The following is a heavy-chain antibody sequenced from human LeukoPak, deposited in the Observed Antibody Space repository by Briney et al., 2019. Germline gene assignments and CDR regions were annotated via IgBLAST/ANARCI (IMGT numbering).Heavy chain of an antibody. CDR3: ARDFTAAGYYYYMDV. CDR2: IYYSGST. V-gene: IGHV4-30-4*08. J-gene: IGHJ6*03. CDR1: GGSISSGDYY. D-gene: IGHD6-13*01. Sequence: SETLSLTCTVSGGSISSGDYYWSWIRQPPGKGLEWIGYIYYSGSTYYNPSLKSLVTISVDTSKNQFSLKLSSVTAADTAVYYCARDFTAAGYYYYMDVWGKGTTVTVSS.